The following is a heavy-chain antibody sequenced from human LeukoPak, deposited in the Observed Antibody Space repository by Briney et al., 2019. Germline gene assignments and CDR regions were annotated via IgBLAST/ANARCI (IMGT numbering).Heavy chain of an antibody. V-gene: IGHV4-61*02. D-gene: IGHD6-6*01. Sequence: PSQTLSLTCTVPGGSISSGSYYWSWIRQPAGKGLEWIGRIYTSGSTNYNPSLKSRVTISVDTSKNQFSLKLSSVTAADTAVYYCARAKYSSSSRAKRFDYWGQGTLVTVSS. J-gene: IGHJ4*02. CDR3: ARAKYSSSSRAKRFDY. CDR1: GGSISSGSYY. CDR2: IYTSGST.